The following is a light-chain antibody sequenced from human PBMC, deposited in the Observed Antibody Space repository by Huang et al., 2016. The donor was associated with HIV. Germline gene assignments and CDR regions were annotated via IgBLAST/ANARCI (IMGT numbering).Light chain of an antibody. CDR3: LQHLSYPPA. CDR2: AAS. V-gene: IGKV1-17*03. CDR1: QDINNY. J-gene: IGKJ5*01. Sequence: DIQMTQSPSAMPASVGDRVNITCRANQDINNYLLWFQQKPGKVPKRLIYAASNLPSGVPSRFSGSGSGTEFTLTISNLQPEDFATYYCLQHLSYPPAFGQGTRLEIK.